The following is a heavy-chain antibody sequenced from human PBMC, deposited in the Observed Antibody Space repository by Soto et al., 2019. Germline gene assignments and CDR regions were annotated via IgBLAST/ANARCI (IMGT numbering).Heavy chain of an antibody. D-gene: IGHD5-12*01. J-gene: IGHJ4*02. Sequence: GGSLRLSCAASGFIFSSYSMNWVRQAPGKGLEWISSMSSRSDYIYYADSLKGRFTISRDNAKNSLYLQMNSLRADDTAVYYCAREVDFGFDYWGQGTPVTVSS. CDR1: GFIFSSYS. CDR2: MSSRSDYI. CDR3: AREVDFGFDY. V-gene: IGHV3-21*01.